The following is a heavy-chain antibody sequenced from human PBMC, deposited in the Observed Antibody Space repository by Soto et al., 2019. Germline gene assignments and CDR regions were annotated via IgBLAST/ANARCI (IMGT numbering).Heavy chain of an antibody. J-gene: IGHJ4*02. CDR1: GFTFSSYN. V-gene: IGHV3-21*01. CDR2: IGVSHSHI. D-gene: IGHD2-15*01. Sequence: GGSLSLSCAASGFTFSSYNMNWVRQAPGKGLEWVSSIGVSHSHIYYADSVKGRFTISRDDAKNSLYLQMNSPRAEDTAVYYCATLGGYTFGKADFDFWGQGTLVTVSS. CDR3: ATLGGYTFGKADFDF.